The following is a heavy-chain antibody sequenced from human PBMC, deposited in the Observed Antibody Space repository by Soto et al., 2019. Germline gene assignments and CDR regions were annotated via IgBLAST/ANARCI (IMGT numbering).Heavy chain of an antibody. CDR1: GYTFTDYY. Sequence: QVQLVQSGAEVEKPGASVKVSCEASGYTFTDYYMHWVRQAPGQGLEWMGWINPNSGGTNYAQKFQGRVTMTSDTPTSTAYMDLSRLRSDDTAVYYCARDNSVTTDYWGQGPLVTVSS. D-gene: IGHD4-17*01. CDR2: INPNSGGT. J-gene: IGHJ4*02. CDR3: ARDNSVTTDY. V-gene: IGHV1-2*02.